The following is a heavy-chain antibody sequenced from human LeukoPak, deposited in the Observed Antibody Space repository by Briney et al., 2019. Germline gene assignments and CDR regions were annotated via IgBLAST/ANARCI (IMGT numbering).Heavy chain of an antibody. D-gene: IGHD5/OR15-5a*01. J-gene: IGHJ4*02. V-gene: IGHV3-30*04. CDR3: ARDKDLYANYYFDY. CDR1: GFTFIGYA. CDR2: ISYDARDK. Sequence: PGGCLRLSSAASGFTFIGYAVHSGRQAPGKGLEWVAAISYDARDKHFANSVKGRFTISRDNSKNLLLLQMNSLKAEVTAVYYCARDKDLYANYYFDYWGQGTLVTVSS.